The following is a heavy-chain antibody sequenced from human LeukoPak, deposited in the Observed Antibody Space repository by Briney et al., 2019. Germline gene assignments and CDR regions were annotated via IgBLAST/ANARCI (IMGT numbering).Heavy chain of an antibody. D-gene: IGHD2-2*01. CDR3: ARKGPANYYYYYMDV. CDR1: GYTFTGYD. CDR2: MNPNSGNT. J-gene: IGHJ6*03. Sequence: ASVKVSCKASGYTFTGYDINWVRQATGQGLEWMGWMNPNSGNTGYAQKFQGRVTMTRNTSISTAYMELSSLRSEDTAVYFCARKGPANYYYYYMDVWGKGTTVTVSS. V-gene: IGHV1-8*01.